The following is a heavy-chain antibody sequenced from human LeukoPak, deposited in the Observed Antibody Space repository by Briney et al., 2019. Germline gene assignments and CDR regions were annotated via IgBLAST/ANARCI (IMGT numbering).Heavy chain of an antibody. D-gene: IGHD1/OR15-1a*01. V-gene: IGHV4-39*01. CDR1: GGSMRTPSHY. CDR2: MFYSGST. CDR3: ARRNTEVPDTVPLNALDV. Sequence: KTSETLSLTCSVSGGSMRTPSHYWDWIRQSPGKGLEWIGSMFYSGSTYFNPSLRRRVTISGDTSTNQISLSLTSVTAADTAVYYCARRNTEVPDTVPLNALDVWGQGAMVIVS. J-gene: IGHJ3*01.